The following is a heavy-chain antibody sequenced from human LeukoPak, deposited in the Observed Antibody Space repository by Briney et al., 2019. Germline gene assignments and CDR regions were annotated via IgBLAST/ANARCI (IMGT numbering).Heavy chain of an antibody. CDR1: GFTFSDYY. CDR2: ISSSGSTI. D-gene: IGHD3-3*01. CDR3: AKDGRYDFWSGYWDY. V-gene: IGHV3-11*04. Sequence: GGSLRLSCAASGFTFSDYYMSWIRQAPGKGLEWVSYISSSGSTIYYADSVKGRFTISRDNSKNTLYLQMNSLRAEDTAVYYCAKDGRYDFWSGYWDYWGQGTLVTVSS. J-gene: IGHJ4*02.